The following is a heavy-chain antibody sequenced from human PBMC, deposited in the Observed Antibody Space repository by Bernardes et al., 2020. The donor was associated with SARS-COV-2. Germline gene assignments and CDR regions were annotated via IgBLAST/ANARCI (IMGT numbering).Heavy chain of an antibody. CDR2: IYYSGST. J-gene: IGHJ4*02. V-gene: IGHV4-59*01. Sequence: SETLSLTCTVSGGSISSYYWSWIRQPPGKGLEWIGYIYYSGSTNYNPSLKSRVTISVDTSKNQFSLKLSSVTAADTAVYYCAREPRTYYDFWSGYLEPYFDYWGQGTLVTVSS. CDR3: AREPRTYYDFWSGYLEPYFDY. CDR1: GGSISSYY. D-gene: IGHD3-3*01.